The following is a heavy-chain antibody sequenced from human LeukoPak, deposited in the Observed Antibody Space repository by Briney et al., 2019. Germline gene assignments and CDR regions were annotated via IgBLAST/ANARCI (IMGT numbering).Heavy chain of an antibody. V-gene: IGHV4-39*07. CDR2: IYYSGST. CDR1: GFTFSSYA. CDR3: ARVWGITIFGVANKYNWFDP. D-gene: IGHD3-3*01. J-gene: IGHJ5*02. Sequence: GSLRLSCAASGFTFSSYAMSWVRQPPGKGLEWIGSIYYSGSTYYNPSLKSRVAISVDTSKNQFSLKLSSVTAADTAVYYCARVWGITIFGVANKYNWFDPWGQGTLVTVSS.